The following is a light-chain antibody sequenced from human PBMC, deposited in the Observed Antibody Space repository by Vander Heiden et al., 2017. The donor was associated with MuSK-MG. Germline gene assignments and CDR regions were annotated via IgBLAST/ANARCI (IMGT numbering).Light chain of an antibody. CDR1: SSDVGRYNF. J-gene: IGLJ2*01. Sequence: QSALTQPASVSGSPGQSITIYGIGTSSDVGRYNFVSWYHLHPGKAPKLLIYDVSSRPSGVSNRFSGSKSGNTASMTISGLQAEDEADYYCASYRSSTNSVVFGGGTMLTVL. CDR3: ASYRSSTNSVV. V-gene: IGLV2-14*03. CDR2: DVS.